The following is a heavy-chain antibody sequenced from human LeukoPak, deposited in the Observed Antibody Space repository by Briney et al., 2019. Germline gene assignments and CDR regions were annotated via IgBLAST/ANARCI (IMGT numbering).Heavy chain of an antibody. D-gene: IGHD2-2*01. J-gene: IGHJ4*02. CDR3: ARVGEVVPAGIDY. Sequence: GGSLRLSCAASGFTFSNYWMSWVRQAPGKGLEWVANIKQDGSEKYYVDSVKGRFTISRDNAKNTLYLQMNSLRAEDTAVYYCARVGEVVPAGIDYWGQGTLVTVSS. CDR1: GFTFSNYW. CDR2: IKQDGSEK. V-gene: IGHV3-7*01.